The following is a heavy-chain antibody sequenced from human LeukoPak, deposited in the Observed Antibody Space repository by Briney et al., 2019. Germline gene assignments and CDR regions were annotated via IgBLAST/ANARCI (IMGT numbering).Heavy chain of an antibody. CDR2: ISAYNGNT. Sequence: ASAKVSCKASGYTFTNYGISWVRQAAGQGLEWMGWISAYNGNTNYAQKFQGRVTMTTDTSTSTAYMELRSLRSDDTAVYYCARDRDYGDYNTQDLFVYWGQGTLVTVSS. J-gene: IGHJ4*02. D-gene: IGHD4-17*01. V-gene: IGHV1-18*01. CDR1: GYTFTNYG. CDR3: ARDRDYGDYNTQDLFVY.